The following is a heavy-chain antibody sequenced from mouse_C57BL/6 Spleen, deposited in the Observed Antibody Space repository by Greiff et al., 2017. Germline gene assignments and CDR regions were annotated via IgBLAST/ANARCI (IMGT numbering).Heavy chain of an antibody. CDR3: AREGTGKDFDY. V-gene: IGHV1-64*01. Sequence: QVQLKQPGAELVKPGASVKLSCKASGYTFTSYWMHWVKQRPGQGLEWIGMIHPNSGSTNYNEKFKSKATLTVDKSSSTAYMQLSSLTSEDSAVYYCAREGTGKDFDYWGQGTTLTVSS. J-gene: IGHJ2*01. CDR2: IHPNSGST. D-gene: IGHD4-1*01. CDR1: GYTFTSYW.